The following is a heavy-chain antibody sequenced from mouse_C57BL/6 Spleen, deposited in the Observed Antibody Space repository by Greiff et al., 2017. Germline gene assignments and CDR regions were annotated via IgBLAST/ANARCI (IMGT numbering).Heavy chain of an antibody. V-gene: IGHV3-6*01. CDR1: GYSITSGYY. CDR2: ISYDGSN. CDR3: ARDRYDGYGYYYAMDY. Sequence: EVKLMESGPGLVKPSQSLSLTCSVTGYSITSGYYWNWIRQFPGNKLEWMGYISYDGSNNYNPSLKNRISITRDTSKNQFFLKLNSVTTEDTATYYCARDRYDGYGYYYAMDYWGQGTSVTVSS. J-gene: IGHJ4*01. D-gene: IGHD2-3*01.